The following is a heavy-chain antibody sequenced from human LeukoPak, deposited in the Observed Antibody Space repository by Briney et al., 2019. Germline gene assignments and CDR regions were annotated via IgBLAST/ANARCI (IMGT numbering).Heavy chain of an antibody. D-gene: IGHD5-18*01. CDR1: GGSISSYY. Sequence: SETLSLTCTVSGGSISSYYWSWIRQPPGKGLEWIGYIYYSGNTNYNPSLKSRVTVSIDTSKNQFSLKLSSVTAADTAVYYCASGRIHVDYWGQGTLVTVSS. V-gene: IGHV4-59*12. CDR2: IYYSGNT. J-gene: IGHJ4*02. CDR3: ASGRIHVDY.